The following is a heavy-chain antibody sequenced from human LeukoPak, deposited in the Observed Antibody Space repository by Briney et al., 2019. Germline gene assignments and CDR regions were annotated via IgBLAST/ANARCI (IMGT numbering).Heavy chain of an antibody. Sequence: PGGSLRLSCAASGFTFSSYSMNWVRQAPGKGLEWVSSISSSSSYIYYADSVKGRFTISRDNSKSTLYLQMNSLRAEDTAVYYCAKVAVTTDYYYYYMDVWGKGTTVTVSS. D-gene: IGHD4-17*01. J-gene: IGHJ6*03. CDR3: AKVAVTTDYYYYYMDV. V-gene: IGHV3-21*01. CDR1: GFTFSSYS. CDR2: ISSSSSYI.